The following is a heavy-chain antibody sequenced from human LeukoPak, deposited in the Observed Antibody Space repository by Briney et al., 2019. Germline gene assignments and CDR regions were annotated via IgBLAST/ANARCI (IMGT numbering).Heavy chain of an antibody. CDR3: ARGGGSGLAY. CDR1: GFTFSISS. Sequence: GGSLRLSCAAPGFTFSISSMNWVRQAPGKGLEWVPFISSSSTTIYYVDSVKGRFTISRDNAKNSLYLQMNSLRDEDTAVYYCARGGGSGLAYWGQGTLVTVSS. J-gene: IGHJ4*02. CDR2: ISSSSTTI. V-gene: IGHV3-48*02. D-gene: IGHD3-10*01.